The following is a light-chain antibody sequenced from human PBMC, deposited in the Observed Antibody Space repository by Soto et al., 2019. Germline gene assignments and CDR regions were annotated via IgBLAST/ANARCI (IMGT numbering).Light chain of an antibody. J-gene: IGKJ5*01. CDR3: QQSYSTPPIT. Sequence: EIVLTHSPGTLSLSPGERATLSCRASLTISDNYLAWYQQKAGQAPRLVIYDASNRATGIPDRFSGSGSGTDFTLTISRLEPEDFATYYCQQSYSTPPITFGQGTRLEIK. CDR1: LTISDNY. V-gene: IGKV3-20*01. CDR2: DAS.